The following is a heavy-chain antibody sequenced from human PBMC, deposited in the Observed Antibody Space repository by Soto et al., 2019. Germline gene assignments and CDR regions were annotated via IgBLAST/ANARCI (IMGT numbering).Heavy chain of an antibody. CDR3: ARKGTGAHVDY. V-gene: IGHV1-18*03. CDR1: GYTFNYYG. CDR2: ISAYDGKT. J-gene: IGHJ4*02. Sequence: QVQLMQSGAEVKKPGASVKVSCKASGYTFNYYGYIWVRQAPGQGLEWMGWISAYDGKTHYAQRFQGRVTMTTDTSTTTAYMELRSLRSADMAVYYSARKGTGAHVDYWGQGTLVTVS. D-gene: IGHD1-1*01.